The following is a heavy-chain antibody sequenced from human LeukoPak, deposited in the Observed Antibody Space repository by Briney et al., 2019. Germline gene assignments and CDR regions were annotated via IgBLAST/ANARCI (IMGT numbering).Heavy chain of an antibody. D-gene: IGHD6-6*01. Sequence: GRSLRLSCAASGFTFSNYAMHWVRQAPGKGLEWVAVISYDGSNKYYADSVKGRFTISRDNSKNTLYLQMNSLRAEDTAVYYCARGQYSSSPRFDYWGQGTLVTVSS. V-gene: IGHV3-30-3*01. CDR2: ISYDGSNK. J-gene: IGHJ4*02. CDR1: GFTFSNYA. CDR3: ARGQYSSSPRFDY.